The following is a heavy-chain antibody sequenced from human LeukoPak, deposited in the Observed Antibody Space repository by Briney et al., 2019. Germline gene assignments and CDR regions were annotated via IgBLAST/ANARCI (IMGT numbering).Heavy chain of an antibody. V-gene: IGHV4-39*07. Sequence: KPSETLSLTCTVSGGSISSSSYYWGWIRQPPGKGLEWIGSIYYSGSTYYNPSLKSRVTISVDTSKNQFSLKLSSVTAADTAVYYCARVGGWPLKNYYYYMDVWGKGTTVTVSS. D-gene: IGHD2-15*01. CDR3: ARVGGWPLKNYYYYMDV. CDR2: IYYSGST. CDR1: GGSISSSSYY. J-gene: IGHJ6*03.